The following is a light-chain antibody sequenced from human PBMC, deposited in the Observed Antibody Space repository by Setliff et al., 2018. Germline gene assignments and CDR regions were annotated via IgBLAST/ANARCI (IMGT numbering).Light chain of an antibody. Sequence: QSALTQPASVSGSPGQSITISCTGTSSDIGRYEYVSWYQQHPGKASKLILFDVYDRASGVSIRFSGSKSGNAASLTISSLQPEDEADYYCSSSTSTNTRVFGTGTKVTVL. CDR1: SSDIGRYEY. J-gene: IGLJ1*01. CDR2: DVY. CDR3: SSSTSTNTRV. V-gene: IGLV2-14*03.